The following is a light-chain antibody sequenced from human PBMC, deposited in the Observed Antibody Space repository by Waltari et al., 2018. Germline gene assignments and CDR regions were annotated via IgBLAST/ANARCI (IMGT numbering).Light chain of an antibody. CDR2: GAS. V-gene: IGKV3-20*01. CDR1: QSVSSSY. J-gene: IGKJ1*01. CDR3: QQYGSSRGT. Sequence: EIVLTQSPGPLSLSPGERATLSCRASQSVSSSYLAGYQQKPGQAPRLLIYGASSRATGIPDRFSGSGSGTDFTLTISRLEPEDFAVYYCQQYGSSRGTFGQGTKVEIK.